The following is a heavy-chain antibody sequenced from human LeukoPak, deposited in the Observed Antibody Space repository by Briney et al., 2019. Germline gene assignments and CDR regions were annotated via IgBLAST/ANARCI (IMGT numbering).Heavy chain of an antibody. CDR2: IIPIFGTA. CDR3: ARGTIYYDSSGPSDY. V-gene: IGHV1-69*01. Sequence: SVKVSCKASGGTFSSYAISWVRQAPGQGLEWMGGIIPIFGTANYAQKFQGRVTITADESTSTAYMELSSLRSEDTAVYYCARGTIYYDSSGPSDYWGQGTLVTVSS. D-gene: IGHD3-22*01. J-gene: IGHJ4*02. CDR1: GGTFSSYA.